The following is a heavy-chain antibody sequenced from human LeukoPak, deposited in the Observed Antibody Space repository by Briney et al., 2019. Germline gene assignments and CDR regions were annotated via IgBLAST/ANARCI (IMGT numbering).Heavy chain of an antibody. CDR3: ARDATLLWFGETLGGNFDY. V-gene: IGHV1-69*01. J-gene: IGHJ4*02. CDR1: GGTFNNYA. CDR2: IIPIFDTA. Sequence: ASVKVSCKASGGTFNNYAFSWVRQAPGQGLEWMGGIIPIFDTAHYAQKFQGRVTITADESTSTAYMELSSLRSEDTAVYYCARDATLLWFGETLGGNFDYWGQGTLVTVSS. D-gene: IGHD3-10*01.